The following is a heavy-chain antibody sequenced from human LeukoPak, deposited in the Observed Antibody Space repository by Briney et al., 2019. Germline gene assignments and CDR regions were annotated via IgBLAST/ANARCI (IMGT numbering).Heavy chain of an antibody. CDR3: ATETNGRHYDY. CDR1: GFTFSNAW. J-gene: IGHJ4*02. Sequence: GGSLRLSCVASGFTFSNAWMAWVRQAPGKGLEWVASIGPTGSDRYHADSIKGRFTISRDNANNFLYLQMNSLRAEDTAVYYCATETNGRHYDYWGQGTLLTVSS. CDR2: IGPTGSDR. D-gene: IGHD1-14*01. V-gene: IGHV3-21*06.